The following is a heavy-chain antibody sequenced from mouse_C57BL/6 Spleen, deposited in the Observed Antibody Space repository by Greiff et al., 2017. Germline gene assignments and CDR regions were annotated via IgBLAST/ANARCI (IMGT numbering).Heavy chain of an antibody. Sequence: VQLQQSGAELARPGASVKLSCKASGYTFTSYGISWVKQRTGQGLEWIGEIYPRSGTTYSNETFKGQATLTADKSSSTAYMGLRSLTSEDSAVYFCARLEAYYINQGDYGGKGTTLAGSS. CDR3: ARLEAYYINQGDY. J-gene: IGHJ2*01. CDR1: GYTFTSYG. CDR2: IYPRSGTT. D-gene: IGHD2-5*01. V-gene: IGHV1-81*01.